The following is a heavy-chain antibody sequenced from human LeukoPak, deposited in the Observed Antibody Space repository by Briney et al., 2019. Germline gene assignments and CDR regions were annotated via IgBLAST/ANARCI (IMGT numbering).Heavy chain of an antibody. V-gene: IGHV3-15*01. CDR3: TTRRQDGW. Sequence: GGSLRLSCVGSGFTFSDAWMSWVRQAPGKGLEWVGRIKSKSDGGTIDYAAPVKSRFTISRDDSRNTLYLQMNSLKTEDTAVYYCTTRRQDGWWGQGTLVTVS. J-gene: IGHJ4*02. D-gene: IGHD2-15*01. CDR1: GFTFSDAW. CDR2: IKSKSDGGTI.